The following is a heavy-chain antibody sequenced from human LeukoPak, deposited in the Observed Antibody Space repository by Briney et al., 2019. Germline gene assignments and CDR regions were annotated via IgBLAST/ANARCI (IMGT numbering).Heavy chain of an antibody. CDR2: INPNSGGT. CDR1: GYTFTGYY. J-gene: IGHJ6*03. V-gene: IGHV1-2*02. Sequence: ASVKVSCKASGYTFTGYYMHWVRQAPGQGLEWMGWINPNSGGTNYAQKFQGRVTMTRDTSSSTAYMELGRLRSDDTAVYYCARGTGRVGATTDYYYYMDVWGKGTTVTVSS. CDR3: ARGTGRVGATTDYYYYMDV. D-gene: IGHD1-26*01.